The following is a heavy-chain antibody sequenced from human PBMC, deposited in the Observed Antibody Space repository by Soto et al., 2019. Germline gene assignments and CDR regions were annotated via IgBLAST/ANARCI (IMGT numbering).Heavy chain of an antibody. J-gene: IGHJ6*02. CDR3: ARDDGYSSSWTYYYYGMDV. CDR1: GFTFSSYG. CDR2: IWYDGSNK. V-gene: IGHV3-33*01. D-gene: IGHD6-13*01. Sequence: GGSLRLSCAASGFTFSSYGMHWVRQAPGKGLEWVAVIWYDGSNKYYADSVKGRFTISRDNSKNALYLQMNSLRAGDTAVYFCARDDGYSSSWTYYYYGMDVWGQGTTVTVSS.